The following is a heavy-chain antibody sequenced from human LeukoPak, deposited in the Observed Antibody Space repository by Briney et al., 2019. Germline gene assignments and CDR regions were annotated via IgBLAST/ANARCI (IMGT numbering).Heavy chain of an antibody. J-gene: IGHJ4*02. Sequence: PGRSLRLSCAASGFTFSSYTMHWVRQAPGKGLEWVAVISYDGSNKYYADSVKGRFTISRGNAKNTLYLQMNSLRAEDTAVYYCARDRNFWSAVGGYWGQGTLVTVSS. CDR3: ARDRNFWSAVGGY. CDR2: ISYDGSNK. V-gene: IGHV3-30-3*01. CDR1: GFTFSSYT. D-gene: IGHD3-3*01.